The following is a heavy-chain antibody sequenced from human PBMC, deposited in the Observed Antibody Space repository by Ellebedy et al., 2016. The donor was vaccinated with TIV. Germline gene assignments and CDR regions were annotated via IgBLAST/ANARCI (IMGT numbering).Heavy chain of an antibody. J-gene: IGHJ3*02. CDR3: ATDGSYGDFRSPAHAFES. V-gene: IGHV3-7*01. CDR2: MNQDGSAK. D-gene: IGHD4-17*01. Sequence: GESLKISCAASGFTFNSYWMTWVRQAPGKGLEWVANMNQDGSAKYYVDSLRGRFTISRDNAKNSLYLQMNSLRAEDTAVYYCATDGSYGDFRSPAHAFESWGQGTMVSVSS. CDR1: GFTFNSYW.